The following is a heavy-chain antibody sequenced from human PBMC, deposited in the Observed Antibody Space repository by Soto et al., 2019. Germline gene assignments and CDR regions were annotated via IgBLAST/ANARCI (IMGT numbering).Heavy chain of an antibody. J-gene: IGHJ4*02. CDR1: GCTFTSYA. CDR2: INAGNGNT. D-gene: IGHD3-22*01. V-gene: IGHV1-3*01. CDR3: ARAWVVVNFDY. Sequence: ASVKVSCKASGCTFTSYAMHWVRQAPGQRLEWMGWINAGNGNTKYSQKFQGRVTITRDTSASTAYMELSSLRSEDTAVYYCARAWVVVNFDYWGQGTLVTVSS.